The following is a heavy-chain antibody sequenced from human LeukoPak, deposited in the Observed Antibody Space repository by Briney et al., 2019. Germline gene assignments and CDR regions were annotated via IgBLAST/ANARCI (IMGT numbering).Heavy chain of an antibody. CDR3: VREYIGSSDFDF. Sequence: GGSLRLSCAASGFTFSNFWVSWVRQAPGKGLEWVANIQQDGSAKHYLDSVKGRFTISRDNAKNSLFLQMNSLGAEDTALYYCVREYIGSSDFDFWGQGTLVTVSS. CDR2: IQQDGSAK. CDR1: GFTFSNFW. D-gene: IGHD1-26*01. J-gene: IGHJ4*02. V-gene: IGHV3-7*04.